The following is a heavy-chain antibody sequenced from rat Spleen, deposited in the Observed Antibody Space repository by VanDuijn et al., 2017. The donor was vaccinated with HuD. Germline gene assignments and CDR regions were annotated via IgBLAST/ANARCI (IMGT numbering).Heavy chain of an antibody. CDR2: ISSDGSST. CDR1: GFTFSDYY. V-gene: IGHV5-29*01. CDR3: ARHNSGYSNWFAY. D-gene: IGHD4-3*01. J-gene: IGHJ3*01. Sequence: EVQLVESDGGLVQPGRSLKLSCAASGFTFSDYYMAWVRQAPTKGLEWVATISSDGSSTYYRDSVKGRFTISRDNAKRTLFLQMDSLTSDDTATYYCARHNSGYSNWFAYWGQGTLVTVSS.